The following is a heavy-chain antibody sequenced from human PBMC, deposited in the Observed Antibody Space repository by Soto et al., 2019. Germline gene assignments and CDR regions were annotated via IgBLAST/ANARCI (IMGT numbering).Heavy chain of an antibody. CDR3: ARGIDSSSWYRDFYY. J-gene: IGHJ4*02. D-gene: IGHD6-13*01. CDR2: ISAYNGDT. CDR1: GYTFTSYG. V-gene: IGHV1-18*01. Sequence: ASVKVSCKASGYTFTSYGLSWVRQAPGQGLEWMGWISAYNGDTNYAQKLQGRVTMTTDTSTSTAYMELRSLRSDDAAVYYCARGIDSSSWYRDFYYWGQGTLVTFSS.